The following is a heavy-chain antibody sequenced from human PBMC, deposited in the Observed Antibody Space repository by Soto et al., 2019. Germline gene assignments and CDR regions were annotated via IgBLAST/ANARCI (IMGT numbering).Heavy chain of an antibody. Sequence: ASVKVSCKASGYTFTGYDMHWVRQAPGQGLEWMGWINPNSGGTNYAQKFQGWVTMTSDTYISTAYMELSRLRSDDTAVYYCARTPKSSFWGGTLAFDIWGQGT. J-gene: IGHJ3*02. D-gene: IGHD3-16*01. CDR1: GYTFTGYD. V-gene: IGHV1-2*04. CDR3: ARTPKSSFWGGTLAFDI. CDR2: INPNSGGT.